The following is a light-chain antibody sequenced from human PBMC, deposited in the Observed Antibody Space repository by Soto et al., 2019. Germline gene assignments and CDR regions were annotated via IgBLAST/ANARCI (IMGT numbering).Light chain of an antibody. CDR3: SSYTSVTTFVV. J-gene: IGLJ1*01. V-gene: IGLV2-14*01. CDR2: EVT. Sequence: QSALTQPASVSGSPGQSITISCTGTSSDIGRYNFVSWYQQHPGKAPILLVYEVTNRPSGVSNRFSGSKSGNTASLTIFGLQTEDEADYYCSSYTSVTTFVVFGTGTKLTVL. CDR1: SSDIGRYNF.